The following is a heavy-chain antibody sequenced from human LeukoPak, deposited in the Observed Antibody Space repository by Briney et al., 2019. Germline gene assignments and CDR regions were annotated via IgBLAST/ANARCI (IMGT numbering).Heavy chain of an antibody. V-gene: IGHV3-48*01. J-gene: IGHJ4*02. CDR1: EFIFNSYN. D-gene: IGHD5-12*01. Sequence: GGSLRLSCAASEFIFNSYNMNWVRQAPGKGLEWVSHISSSYNTIYYADSVKGRFTISRDNAKNSLYLQMNSLRAEDTAVYYCARDENSGYDFWGQGTLVTVSS. CDR2: ISSSYNTI. CDR3: ARDENSGYDF.